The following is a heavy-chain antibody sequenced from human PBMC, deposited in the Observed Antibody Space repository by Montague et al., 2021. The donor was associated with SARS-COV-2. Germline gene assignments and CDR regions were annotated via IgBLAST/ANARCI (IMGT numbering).Heavy chain of an antibody. J-gene: IGHJ5*02. V-gene: IGHV3-21*01. CDR3: ARDRYYDVLTGYWEFDP. Sequence: SLRLSCAASGFTFSSYSTNWVRQAPGKGLEWVSSINNNSCYIDYADSLKGRFTISRDNAKNTLFLQMNTLSAEDTAGYYSARDRYYDVLTGYWEFDPWGQGTLVTVSS. CDR2: INNNSCYI. CDR1: GFTFSSYS. D-gene: IGHD3-9*01.